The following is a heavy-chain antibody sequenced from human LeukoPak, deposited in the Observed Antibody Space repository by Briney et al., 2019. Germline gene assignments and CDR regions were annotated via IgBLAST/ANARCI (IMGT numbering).Heavy chain of an antibody. CDR1: GVSLRRRVYK. CDR3: ARVGIRGYDLYSGYGLYLDY. CDR2: IYYSGST. V-gene: IGHV4-39*07. Sequence: SETLSLTRTVSGVSLRRRVYKSVGSPAPPEGRVECGVGIYYSGSTYYNPSLKSPVTISVDTPKNQFSLKLSSVTAADTAVYYCARVGIRGYDLYSGYGLYLDYWG. J-gene: IGHJ4*01. D-gene: IGHD5-12*01.